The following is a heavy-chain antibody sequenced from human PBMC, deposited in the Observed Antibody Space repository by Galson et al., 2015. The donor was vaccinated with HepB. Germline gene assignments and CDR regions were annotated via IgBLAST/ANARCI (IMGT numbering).Heavy chain of an antibody. D-gene: IGHD5-12*01. CDR3: TTEPPYSGYFDY. J-gene: IGHJ4*02. CDR2: IKSKTDGGTT. V-gene: IGHV3-15*01. Sequence: SLRLSCAASGFTFSNAWMSWVRQAPGKGLEWVGRIKSKTDGGTTDYAAPVKGRFTISRDDSKNTLYLQMNSLKTEDTAVYYCTTEPPYSGYFDYWGQGTLVTVSS. CDR1: GFTFSNAW.